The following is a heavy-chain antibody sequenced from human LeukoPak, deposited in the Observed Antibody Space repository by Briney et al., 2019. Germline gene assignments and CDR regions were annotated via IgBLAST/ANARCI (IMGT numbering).Heavy chain of an antibody. CDR1: GGSFSGYY. V-gene: IGHV4-34*01. D-gene: IGHD5-18*01. J-gene: IGHJ4*02. CDR2: INHSGST. CDR3: AKERASYGVPGLFDY. Sequence: SETLSLTCAVYGGSFSGYYWSWIRQPPGKGLEWIGEINHSGSTNYNPSLKSRVTISVDTSKNQFSLKLSSVTAADTAVYYCAKERASYGVPGLFDYWGQGTLVTVSS.